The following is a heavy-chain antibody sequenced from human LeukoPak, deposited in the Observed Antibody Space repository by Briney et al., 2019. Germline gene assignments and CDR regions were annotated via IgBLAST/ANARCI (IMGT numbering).Heavy chain of an antibody. J-gene: IGHJ6*02. CDR2: IIPIFGTA. CDR3: AREVPNYYGMDV. Sequence: SVKVSCKASGGTFSSYAISWVRQAPGQGLEWMGGIIPIFGTANYAQKFQGRVTITADESTSTAYMELSSLRSEDTAVYYCAREVPNYYGMDVWGQGTTVTVSS. CDR1: GGTFSSYA. V-gene: IGHV1-69*01.